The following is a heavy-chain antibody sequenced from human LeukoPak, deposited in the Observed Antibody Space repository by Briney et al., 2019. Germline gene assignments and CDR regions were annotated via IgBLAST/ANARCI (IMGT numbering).Heavy chain of an antibody. D-gene: IGHD5-18*01. J-gene: IGHJ6*03. V-gene: IGHV4-59*01. CDR2: IHYSGST. CDR3: ARTTEGGYTYGYFYYYYMDV. CDR1: GGSISSYY. Sequence: SETLSLTCTVSGGSISSYYWSWIRQPPGKGLKWIGYIHYSGSTNYKSSLKSRVTISVDTSKNQFSLKLSSVTAADTAVYYCARTTEGGYTYGYFYYYYMDVWGKGTTVTISS.